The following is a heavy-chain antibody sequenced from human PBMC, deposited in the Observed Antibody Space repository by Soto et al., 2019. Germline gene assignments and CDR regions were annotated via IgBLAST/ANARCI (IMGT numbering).Heavy chain of an antibody. D-gene: IGHD2-21*01. CDR3: AREDSLSFDY. V-gene: IGHV4-4*02. Sequence: QVQLQESGPGLVKPSGTLSLTCAVSGGSISSSNWWSWVRQPPGKGLEWIGEIYHSGSTNYNPSLKXXVXIXXDKSKNHFSLKLSSVTAADTAVYYCAREDSLSFDYWGQGTLVTVSS. CDR1: GGSISSSNW. CDR2: IYHSGST. J-gene: IGHJ4*02.